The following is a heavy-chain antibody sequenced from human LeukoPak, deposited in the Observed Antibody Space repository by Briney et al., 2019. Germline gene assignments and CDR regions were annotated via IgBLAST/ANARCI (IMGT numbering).Heavy chain of an antibody. CDR2: FYTSEAS. D-gene: IGHD3-16*01. Sequence: SETLSLTCTVSGDSINNYYWSWVRQPAGQGLEWIGRFYTSEASNYNPSLKSRVTMSVDASKNQFSLRLRSVTAADTAVYYCARVGVVADAFDIWGQGTMVTVSS. CDR1: GDSINNYY. J-gene: IGHJ3*02. V-gene: IGHV4-4*07. CDR3: ARVGVVADAFDI.